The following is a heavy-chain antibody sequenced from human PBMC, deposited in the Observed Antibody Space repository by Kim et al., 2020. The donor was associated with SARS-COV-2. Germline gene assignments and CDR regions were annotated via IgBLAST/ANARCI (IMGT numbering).Heavy chain of an antibody. D-gene: IGHD6-13*01. V-gene: IGHV4-39*01. CDR2: IFYSGST. CDR1: GGSISGSTSY. J-gene: IGHJ4*01. Sequence: SETLSLTCTVSGGSISGSTSYWGWIRQPPGKGLEWIGSIFYSGSTYYNPSLRSRVTISVHTSTTQFSLKLNSVTAADTAVYYCARHVIAEHFDYWGHGTRVTVSS. CDR3: ARHVIAEHFDY.